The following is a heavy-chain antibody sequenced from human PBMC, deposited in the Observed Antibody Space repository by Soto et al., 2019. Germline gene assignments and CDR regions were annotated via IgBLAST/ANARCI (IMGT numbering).Heavy chain of an antibody. J-gene: IGHJ6*03. D-gene: IGHD4-17*01. CDR2: ISWNSGSI. CDR3: AKVGLRALYYYYMDV. V-gene: IGHV3-9*01. CDR1: GFTFDDYA. Sequence: LRLSCAASGFTFDDYAMHWVRQAPGKGLEWVSGISWNSGSIGYADSVKGRFTISRDNAKNSLYLQMNSLRAEDTALYYCAKVGLRALYYYYMDVWGKGTTVTVSS.